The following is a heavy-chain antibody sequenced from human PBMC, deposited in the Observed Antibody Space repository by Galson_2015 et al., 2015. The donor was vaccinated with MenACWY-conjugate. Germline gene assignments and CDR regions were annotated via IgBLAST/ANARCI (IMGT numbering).Heavy chain of an antibody. Sequence: SLRLSCAASGFTFSSYAMSWVRQAPGKGLEWVSAISGSGGSTYYADSVKGRFTISRDNSKNTLYLQMNSLRAEDTAVYYCATHPRPKSTGGFGVVIIEPFDGMDVWGQGTTVTVSS. CDR2: ISGSGGST. D-gene: IGHD3-3*01. V-gene: IGHV3-23*01. CDR3: ATHPRPKSTGGFGVVIIEPFDGMDV. CDR1: GFTFSSYA. J-gene: IGHJ6*02.